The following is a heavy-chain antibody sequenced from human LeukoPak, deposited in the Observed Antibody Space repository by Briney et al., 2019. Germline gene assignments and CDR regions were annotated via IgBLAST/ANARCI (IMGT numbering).Heavy chain of an antibody. D-gene: IGHD2-2*02. CDR2: IYPGDSDT. V-gene: IGHV5-51*01. J-gene: IGHJ4*02. Sequence: GESLKISCKGSGYSFTSYWIGWVRQMPGKGLEWMGIIYPGDSDTRYSPSFQGQVTISADKSISTAYLQWSSLKASDTAMYYCARSYCSSTSCYNEPDYWGQGTLVTVSS. CDR3: ARSYCSSTSCYNEPDY. CDR1: GYSFTSYW.